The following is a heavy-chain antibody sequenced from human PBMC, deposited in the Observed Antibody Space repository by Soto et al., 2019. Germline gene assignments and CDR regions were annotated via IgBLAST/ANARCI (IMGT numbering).Heavy chain of an antibody. J-gene: IGHJ5*01. CDR1: GYTFTKYD. Sequence: QVQLVQSGAEVKTPGASVKVSCKASGYTFTKYDMNWVRQAPGQGLEWMGWMNPTSGNTGYAQKFQGRLTMTWDTAIGIAHMELSSLRNADTAVYYCAGSDGHTFNWLDSWGQGALVTVSA. CDR3: AGSDGHTFNWLDS. V-gene: IGHV1-8*01. D-gene: IGHD2-2*02. CDR2: MNPTSGNT.